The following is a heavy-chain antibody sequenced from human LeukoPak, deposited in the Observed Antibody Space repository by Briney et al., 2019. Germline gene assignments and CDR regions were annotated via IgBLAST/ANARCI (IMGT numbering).Heavy chain of an antibody. CDR3: ARHAPSGIAAVGTAPSYYYYYGMDV. J-gene: IGHJ6*02. CDR2: IYYSGST. D-gene: IGHD6-13*01. V-gene: IGHV4-39*01. CDR1: GGSISSSSYY. Sequence: SETLSLTCTVSGGSISSSSYYWGWIRQPPGKGLEWIGSIYYSGSTYYNPSLKSRVTISVDTSKNQFSLKLSSVTAADTAVYYCARHAPSGIAAVGTAPSYYYYYGMDVWGQGTTVTVSS.